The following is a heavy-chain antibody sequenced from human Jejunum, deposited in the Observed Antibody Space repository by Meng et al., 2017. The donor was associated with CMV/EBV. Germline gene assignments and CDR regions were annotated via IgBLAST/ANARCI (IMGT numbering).Heavy chain of an antibody. V-gene: IGHV3-66*02. D-gene: IGHD4-23*01. CDR1: GFTVSGNY. Sequence: CAASGFTVSGNYMSWVRQAPGKGLEWVSITYSGGYTYYADSVKGRFTISRDNSKNTVYLQMNSLRAEDTAVYFCATSTVVNVGGYWGRGSRVTVSS. J-gene: IGHJ4*02. CDR3: ATSTVVNVGGY. CDR2: TYSGGYT.